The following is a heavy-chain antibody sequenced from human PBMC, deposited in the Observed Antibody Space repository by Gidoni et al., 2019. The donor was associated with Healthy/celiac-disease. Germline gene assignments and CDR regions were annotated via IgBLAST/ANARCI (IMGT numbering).Heavy chain of an antibody. J-gene: IGHJ4*01. D-gene: IGHD3-3*01. CDR2: IYPGDSDT. V-gene: IGHV5-51*01. CDR3: ARHARTYDFWSGYAPIY. Sequence: EVQLVQSGAEVKKPGESLKISCKGSGYSFTSYWIGWVRQMPGKGLEWMGIIYPGDSDTRYSPSFQGQVTISADKSISTAYLQWSSLKASDTAMYYCARHARTYDFWSGYAPIYWGQGTLVTVSS. CDR1: GYSFTSYW.